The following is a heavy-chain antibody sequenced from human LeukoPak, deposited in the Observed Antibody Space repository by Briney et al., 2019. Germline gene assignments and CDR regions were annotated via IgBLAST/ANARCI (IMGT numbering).Heavy chain of an antibody. Sequence: ASVKVSCKVSGYTLTELSMHWVRQAPGKGLEWMGGFDPEDGETIYAQKFQGRVTMTEDTSTDTAYMELSSLRSEDTAVYYCATLTHSGSSNNWFDPWGQGTLVTVSS. V-gene: IGHV1-24*01. CDR2: FDPEDGET. J-gene: IGHJ5*02. CDR1: GYTLTELS. CDR3: ATLTHSGSSNNWFDP. D-gene: IGHD1-26*01.